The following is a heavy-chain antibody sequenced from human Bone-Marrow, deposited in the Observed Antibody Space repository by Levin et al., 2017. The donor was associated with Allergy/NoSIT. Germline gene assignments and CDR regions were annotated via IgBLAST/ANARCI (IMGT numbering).Heavy chain of an antibody. CDR1: GDSFTSGRYY. CDR2: LYNSGST. Sequence: SQTLSLTCSVSGDSFTSGRYYWHWLRQPPGKGLEWIGYLYNSGSTYYNPSLKGRLSISGDMSKNQFSLKLTSVTAADTAVYFCARGTGYYYMDVWGRGTTVTVSS. V-gene: IGHV4-31*02. J-gene: IGHJ6*03. CDR3: ARGTGYYYMDV. D-gene: IGHD1-14*01.